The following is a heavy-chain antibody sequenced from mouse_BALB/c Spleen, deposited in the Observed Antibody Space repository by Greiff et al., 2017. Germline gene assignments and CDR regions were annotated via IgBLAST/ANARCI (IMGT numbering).Heavy chain of an antibody. CDR1: GFSLTSYG. CDR2: IWAGGST. Sequence: VKLVESGPGLVAPSQSLSITCTVSGFSLTSYGVHWVRQPPGKGLEWLGVIWAGGSTNYNSALMSRLSISKDNSKSQVFLKMNSLQTDDTAMYYCAREEDYGYWFAYWGQGTLVTVSA. D-gene: IGHD1-2*01. J-gene: IGHJ3*01. V-gene: IGHV2-9*02. CDR3: AREEDYGYWFAY.